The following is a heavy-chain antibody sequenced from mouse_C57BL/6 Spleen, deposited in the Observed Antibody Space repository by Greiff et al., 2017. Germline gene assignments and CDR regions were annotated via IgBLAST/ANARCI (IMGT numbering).Heavy chain of an antibody. CDR2: INPNNGGT. V-gene: IGHV1-26*01. CDR3: ARNYYFDY. Sequence: EVQLQQSGPELVKPGASVKISCKASGYTFTDYYMNWVKQSHGKSLEWIGDINPNNGGTSYNQKFKGKATLTVDKSSSTAYMERRSLTSEDSAVYYCARNYYFDYWGQGTTLTVSS. CDR1: GYTFTDYY. J-gene: IGHJ2*01.